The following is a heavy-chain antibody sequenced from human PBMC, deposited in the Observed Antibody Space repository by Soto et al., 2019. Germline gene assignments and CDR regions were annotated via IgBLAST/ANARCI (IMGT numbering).Heavy chain of an antibody. Sequence: SQTLSLTCAISGDSVASNSAAWNWIRQSPSRGLEWLGRTYYRSKWYTDYAESVKSRITINPDTSKNQVSLQLKSVAPEDTAVYYFAKDQCSSGYGPLEYWGQGXLVAVPS. V-gene: IGHV6-1*01. CDR3: AKDQCSSGYGPLEY. CDR2: TYYRSKWYT. D-gene: IGHD3-22*01. J-gene: IGHJ4*02. CDR1: GDSVASNSAA.